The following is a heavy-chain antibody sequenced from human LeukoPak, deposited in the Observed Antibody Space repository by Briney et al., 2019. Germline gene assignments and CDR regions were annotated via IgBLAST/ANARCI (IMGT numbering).Heavy chain of an antibody. CDR2: IRYDGSHK. V-gene: IGHV3-30*02. J-gene: IGHJ4*02. Sequence: GGSLRLSCAASGFIFSDYVMNWLRQAPGRGLEWVAYIRYDGSHKYYIDSVKGRFTISRDNSKNTLYLQMNSLRPEDAAVYYCARDLKSLSGWLSSVFDYWGQGTLVTVSS. CDR3: ARDLKSLSGWLSSVFDY. CDR1: GFIFSDYV. D-gene: IGHD6-19*01.